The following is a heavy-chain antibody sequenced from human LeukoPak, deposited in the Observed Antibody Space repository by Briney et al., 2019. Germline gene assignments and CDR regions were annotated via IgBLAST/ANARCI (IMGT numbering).Heavy chain of an antibody. CDR3: AGEGEAGDNVKGFDY. CDR1: GGSISSSSYY. J-gene: IGHJ4*02. CDR2: IYYSGST. V-gene: IGHV4-39*07. D-gene: IGHD3-16*01. Sequence: SETLSLTCTVSGGSISSSSYYWGWIRQPPGKGLEWIGTIYYSGSTNYNPSPKSRVTISVDTSKNQFSLKLSSVTAADTAVYYCAGEGEAGDNVKGFDYWGQGTLVTVSS.